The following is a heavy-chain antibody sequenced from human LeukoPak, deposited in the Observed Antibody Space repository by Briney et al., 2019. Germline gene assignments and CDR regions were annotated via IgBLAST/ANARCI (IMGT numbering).Heavy chain of an antibody. CDR1: GGSISCYY. CDR3: AVGEGFGEPPQLDY. V-gene: IGHV4-59*12. J-gene: IGHJ4*02. D-gene: IGHD3-10*01. Sequence: SETLSLTCTVSGGSISCYYWSWVRQPPGEGLEWVGYIYYSGSTNYNPSLKSRVTISVDTSKNQFSLKLSSVTAADTAVYYCAVGEGFGEPPQLDYWGQGTLVTVSS. CDR2: IYYSGST.